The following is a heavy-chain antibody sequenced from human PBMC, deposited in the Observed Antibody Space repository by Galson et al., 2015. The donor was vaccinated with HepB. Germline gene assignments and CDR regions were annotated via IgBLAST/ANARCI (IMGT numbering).Heavy chain of an antibody. Sequence: SVKVSCKASGYTFTGYYMHWVQQAPGQGLEWMGWINPNSGGTNYAQKFQGRVTMTTDTSTSTAYMELRSLRSDDTAVYYCARGALVVVVGATQNNWFDPWGQGTLVTVSS. V-gene: IGHV1-2*02. J-gene: IGHJ5*02. CDR2: INPNSGGT. CDR1: GYTFTGYY. D-gene: IGHD2-15*01. CDR3: ARGALVVVVGATQNNWFDP.